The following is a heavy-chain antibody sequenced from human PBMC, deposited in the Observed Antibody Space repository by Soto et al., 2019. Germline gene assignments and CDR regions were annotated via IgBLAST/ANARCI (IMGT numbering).Heavy chain of an antibody. CDR1: GFTFRSYA. CDR3: ARDKDGPGSSWLDP. V-gene: IGHV3-33*01. J-gene: IGHJ5*02. CDR2: IWYDGSNQ. Sequence: ESGGGMVQPGTALRLSCAASGFTFRSYAMHWVRQAPGRGLEWVASIWYDGSNQHYAHSVRGRFTISRDNSKNTLVLQMRSLRVDDTAVYYCARDKDGPGSSWLDPWGQGALVTVSS. D-gene: IGHD4-17*01.